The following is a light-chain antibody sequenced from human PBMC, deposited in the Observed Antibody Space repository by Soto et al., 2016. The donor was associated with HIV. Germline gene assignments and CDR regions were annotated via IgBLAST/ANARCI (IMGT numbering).Light chain of an antibody. J-gene: IGKJ4*01. CDR3: QQYDNLLALT. CDR2: DAS. Sequence: DIQMTQSPSSLSASVGDRVTITCQASQDISNYLNWYQQKPGKAPKLLIYDASNLETGVPSRFSGSGSGTDFTFTISSLQPEDIATYYCQQYDNLLALTFGGGPRWRSN. V-gene: IGKV1-33*01. CDR1: QDISNY.